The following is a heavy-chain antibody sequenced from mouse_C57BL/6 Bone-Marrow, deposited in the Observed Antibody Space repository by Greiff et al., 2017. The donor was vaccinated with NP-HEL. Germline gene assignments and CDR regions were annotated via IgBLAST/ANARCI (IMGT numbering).Heavy chain of an antibody. CDR2: INPNNGGT. CDR3: GRLWPLDY. D-gene: IGHD1-1*02. Sequence: VQLQQSGPELVKPGASVKISCKASGYTFTDYYMNWVKQSHGKSLEWIGDINPNNGGTSYNQKFKGKATLTVDKSSSTAYMELRSLTSEDSAVYYCGRLWPLDYWGQGTTLTVSS. J-gene: IGHJ2*01. CDR1: GYTFTDYY. V-gene: IGHV1-26*01.